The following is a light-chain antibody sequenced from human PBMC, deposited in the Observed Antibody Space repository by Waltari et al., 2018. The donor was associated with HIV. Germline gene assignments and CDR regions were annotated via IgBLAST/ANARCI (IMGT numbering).Light chain of an antibody. Sequence: QSVLTQPPSTSGTPGQRVTISCSGSSSNTGANWVCWFQQLPGTAPKLLIYRNNQRPSGVPDRYSASKSGTSASLAISDLRADNEADYYCAAWDDNLSAVVFGGRTKLSVL. CDR3: AAWDDNLSAVV. V-gene: IGLV1-47*01. J-gene: IGLJ2*01. CDR2: RNN. CDR1: SSNTGANW.